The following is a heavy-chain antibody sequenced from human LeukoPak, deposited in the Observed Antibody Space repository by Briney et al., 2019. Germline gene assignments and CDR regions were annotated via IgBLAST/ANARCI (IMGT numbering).Heavy chain of an antibody. J-gene: IGHJ4*02. D-gene: IGHD3-3*01. CDR2: ISAYNGNT. Sequence: ASVKVSCKASGYTFTSYGISWVRQAPGQGLEWMGWISAYNGNTNYAQKLQGRVTMTPDTSTSTAYMELRSLRSDDTAVYYCARDYRTYYDFWSGYYNSGEFDYWGQGTLVTVSS. V-gene: IGHV1-18*01. CDR3: ARDYRTYYDFWSGYYNSGEFDY. CDR1: GYTFTSYG.